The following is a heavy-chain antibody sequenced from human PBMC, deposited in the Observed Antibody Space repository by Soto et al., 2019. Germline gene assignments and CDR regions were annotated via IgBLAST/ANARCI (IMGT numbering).Heavy chain of an antibody. D-gene: IGHD6-6*01. CDR3: ARGAYSSSLFDY. CDR1: GLTFSSYG. V-gene: IGHV3-33*01. CDR2: IWYDGSNK. J-gene: IGHJ4*02. Sequence: QVQLVESGGGVVQPGRSLRLSCAASGLTFSSYGMHWVRQAPGKGLEWVAVIWYDGSNKYYADSVKGRFTISRDNSKNTLYLQMDSLRDEDTPVYYCARGAYSSSLFDYWGQGTLVTVSS.